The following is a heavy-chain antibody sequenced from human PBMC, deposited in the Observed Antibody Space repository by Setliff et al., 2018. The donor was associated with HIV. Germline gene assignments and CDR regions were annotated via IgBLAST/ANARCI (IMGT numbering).Heavy chain of an antibody. CDR1: GYTFSTYA. J-gene: IGHJ4*02. V-gene: IGHV1-18*01. Sequence: ASVKVSCKAPGYTFSTYAIHWVRQAPGQRLEWMGWISAYNGNTNYAQKLQGRVTVTTDTSTSTAYMELRSLRSDDTAMYYCAREKYGDKFDYWGQGTLVTVSS. CDR3: AREKYGDKFDY. CDR2: ISAYNGNT. D-gene: IGHD2-8*01.